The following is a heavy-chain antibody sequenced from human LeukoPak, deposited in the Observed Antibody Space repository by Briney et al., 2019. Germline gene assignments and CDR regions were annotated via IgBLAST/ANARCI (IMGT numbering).Heavy chain of an antibody. CDR1: GGSISSYY. V-gene: IGHV4-59*01. Sequence: PSETLSLTCTVSGGSISSYYWSWIRQPPGKGLEWIGYIYYSGSTNYNPSLKSRVTISVDTSKNQFSLKLSSVTAADTAVYYCARAMTTVTPALIYWGQGTLVTVSS. CDR3: ARAMTTVTPALIY. D-gene: IGHD4-17*01. CDR2: IYYSGST. J-gene: IGHJ4*02.